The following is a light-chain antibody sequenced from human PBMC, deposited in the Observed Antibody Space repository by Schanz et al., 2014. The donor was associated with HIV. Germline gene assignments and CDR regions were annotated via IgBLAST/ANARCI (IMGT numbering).Light chain of an antibody. J-gene: IGLJ1*01. Sequence: QSALTQPASVSGSPGQSITISCTGTSSDVGGYNYVSWFQQHPGRAPKLMIYDVSNRPSGVSSRFSGSKSGNTASLTISGLQGEDEADYYCCSYTTTSTYVFGAGTKVTVL. CDR2: DVS. CDR1: SSDVGGYNY. V-gene: IGLV2-14*03. CDR3: CSYTTTSTYV.